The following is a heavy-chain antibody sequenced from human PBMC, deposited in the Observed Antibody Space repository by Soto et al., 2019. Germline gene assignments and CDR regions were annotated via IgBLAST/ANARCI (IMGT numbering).Heavy chain of an antibody. CDR1: GGTFSSYA. D-gene: IGHD5-18*01. Sequence: QVQLVQSGAEVKKPGSSVKVSCKASGGTFSSYAISWVRQAPGQGLEWMGGFIPIFGTANYAQKFQGRVRITADESTSRAYMELSSLRSEDTAVYYCARPRKRRGYSYGGFDYWGQGTLVTVSS. CDR3: ARPRKRRGYSYGGFDY. CDR2: FIPIFGTA. J-gene: IGHJ4*02. V-gene: IGHV1-69*01.